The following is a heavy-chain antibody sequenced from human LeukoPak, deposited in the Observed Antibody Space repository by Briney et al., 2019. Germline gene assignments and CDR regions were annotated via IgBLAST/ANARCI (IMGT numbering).Heavy chain of an antibody. CDR2: IYHSGNT. CDR3: ARVVASTSIDS. Sequence: SETLSLTCSVSGYSISSSYYWGWIRQPPGKGLEWIGSIYHSGNTYYNPSLKSRVTISVGTSKNRFSLKLTSVTAADTAIYYCARVVASTSIDSWGQGTLVTVSS. CDR1: GYSISSSYY. V-gene: IGHV4-38-2*02. D-gene: IGHD2-15*01. J-gene: IGHJ4*02.